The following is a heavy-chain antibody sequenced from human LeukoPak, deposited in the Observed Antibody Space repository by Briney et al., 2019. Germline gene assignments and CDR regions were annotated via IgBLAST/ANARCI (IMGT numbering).Heavy chain of an antibody. CDR2: IYSSGTT. CDR3: ARASYSGNRYFDL. D-gene: IGHD3-10*01. V-gene: IGHV4-4*07. CDR1: GFSISSHY. J-gene: IGHJ2*01. Sequence: SETLSLTCTGSGFSISSHYWSWIRQPAGKGREWCGRIYSSGTTNDNPSLKSRVTMSVDTSKNQFSLKLSSVTAADPAVYYCARASYSGNRYFDLWGRGTTVTVSS.